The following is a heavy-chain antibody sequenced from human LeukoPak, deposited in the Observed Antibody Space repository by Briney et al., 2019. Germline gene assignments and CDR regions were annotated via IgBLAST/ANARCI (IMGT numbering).Heavy chain of an antibody. J-gene: IGHJ5*02. CDR2: IYYSGST. D-gene: IGHD5-18*01. CDR3: ARTWIQLYNWFDP. V-gene: IGHV4-39*01. CDR1: GGSISSSSYY. Sequence: PSETLSLTCPVSGGSISSSSYYWGWIRQPPGKGLEWIGSIYYSGSTYYNPSLKSRVTISVDTSKNQFSLKLSSVTAADTAVYYCARTWIQLYNWFDPWGQGTLVTVSS.